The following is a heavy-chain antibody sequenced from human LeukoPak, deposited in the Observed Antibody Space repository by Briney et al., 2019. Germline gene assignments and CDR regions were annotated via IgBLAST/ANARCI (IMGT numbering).Heavy chain of an antibody. J-gene: IGHJ5*02. Sequence: GASVKVSCKASGYTFTGYYMHWVRQAPGQGLEWMGWINPNSGGTNYAQKFQGRVTMTRDTSISTAYVELSRLRSDDTAVYYCAREVIGYCSSTSCYRASFDWFDPWGQGTLVTVSS. D-gene: IGHD2-2*03. CDR3: AREVIGYCSSTSCYRASFDWFDP. CDR1: GYTFTGYY. CDR2: INPNSGGT. V-gene: IGHV1-2*02.